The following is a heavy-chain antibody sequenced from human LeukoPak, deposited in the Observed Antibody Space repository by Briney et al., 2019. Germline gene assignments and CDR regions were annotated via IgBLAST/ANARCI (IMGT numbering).Heavy chain of an antibody. CDR1: GFTFSTYS. Sequence: GGSLRLSCAASGFTFSTYSMNWVRQAPGKGLEWVSSISSGSSYIYYADSVKGRFTISRDNAKNSLYLQMNSLRAEDTAVYYCAKGRRSSSWYVGAFDLWGQGTMVTVSS. D-gene: IGHD6-13*01. CDR2: ISSGSSYI. J-gene: IGHJ3*01. V-gene: IGHV3-21*04. CDR3: AKGRRSSSWYVGAFDL.